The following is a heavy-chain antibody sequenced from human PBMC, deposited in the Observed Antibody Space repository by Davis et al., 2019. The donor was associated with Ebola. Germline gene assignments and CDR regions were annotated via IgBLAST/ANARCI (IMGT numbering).Heavy chain of an antibody. CDR2: IISSISYI. D-gene: IGHD3-16*02. CDR3: ARARYYDYIWGSYRPTAYFDY. V-gene: IGHV3-21*01. CDR1: GSTSISNT. J-gene: IGHJ4*02. Sequence: GGSLNPSCPPSGSTSISNTMTWVRQPPGKGLEWASSIISSISYIYYADSVKGRFTISRDNAKNSLYLQMNSLRAEDTAVYYCARARYYDYIWGSYRPTAYFDYWGQGTLVTVSS.